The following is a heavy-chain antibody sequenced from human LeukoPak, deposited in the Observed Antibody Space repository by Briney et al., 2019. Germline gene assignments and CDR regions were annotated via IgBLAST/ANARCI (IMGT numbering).Heavy chain of an antibody. CDR3: AKAASGNWNDVSGY. V-gene: IGHV3-23*01. CDR1: GFTFNNYA. CDR2: ISGRGGST. Sequence: PGGSLRLSCAASGFTFNNYAITWVRQAPGKGLEWVSAISGRGGSTYYADSVKGRFTISRDNSKNTLYLQMNSLRAEDTAVYYCAKAASGNWNDVSGYWGQGTLVTVSS. J-gene: IGHJ4*02. D-gene: IGHD1-20*01.